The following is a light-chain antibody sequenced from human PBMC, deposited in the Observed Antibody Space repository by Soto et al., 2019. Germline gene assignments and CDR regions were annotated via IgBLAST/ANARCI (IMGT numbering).Light chain of an antibody. Sequence: QSAPTQPASVSGSPGQSITISCTGTSSDVGGYNYVSWYQQHPGKAPKLMIYDVSNRPSGVSNRFSGSKSGNTASLTISGLQAEDEAHYYCSSYTSSSTYVVFGGGTKLTVL. CDR3: SSYTSSSTYVV. J-gene: IGLJ2*01. CDR2: DVS. V-gene: IGLV2-14*01. CDR1: SSDVGGYNY.